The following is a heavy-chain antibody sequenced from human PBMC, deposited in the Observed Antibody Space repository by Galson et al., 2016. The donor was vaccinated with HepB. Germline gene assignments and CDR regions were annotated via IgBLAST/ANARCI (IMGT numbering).Heavy chain of an antibody. CDR3: ASDPRQWQRGYNYGFEY. D-gene: IGHD5-18*01. Sequence: SLRLSCAASGFTFSTYGMHWVRQAPGKGLEWVAVISYDGDTKYHADSVKGLFTISRDNSKNTLYLQMHRLRFEDTAVYYCASDPRQWQRGYNYGFEYWGHGTMVSGSS. CDR2: ISYDGDTK. J-gene: IGHJ4*01. CDR1: GFTFSTYG. V-gene: IGHV3-30*03.